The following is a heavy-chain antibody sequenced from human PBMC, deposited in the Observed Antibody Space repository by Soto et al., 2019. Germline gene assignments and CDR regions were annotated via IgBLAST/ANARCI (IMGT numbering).Heavy chain of an antibody. Sequence: QVQLVESGGGVVQPGRSLRLSCAASGFTFSSYGMHWVRQAPGKGLEWVAVIWYDGSNKYYADSVKGRFTISRDNSKNTLYLQMNSLRAEDTAVYYCARDRGRASRYYYGMDVWGQGTTLTVSS. V-gene: IGHV3-33*01. CDR3: ARDRGRASRYYYGMDV. CDR1: GFTFSSYG. CDR2: IWYDGSNK. D-gene: IGHD3-10*01. J-gene: IGHJ6*02.